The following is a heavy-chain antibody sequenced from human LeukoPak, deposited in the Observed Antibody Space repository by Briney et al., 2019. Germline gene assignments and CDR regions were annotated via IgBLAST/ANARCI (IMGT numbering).Heavy chain of an antibody. Sequence: GGSLRLSCAASGFTFSHYALSWVRQAPGKGLEWVSAISGSGTSTYYADSVKGRFTLSRDNSKNTLYLQMNSLRAEDTAVYYCAKDSAFYASGSRFDYWGQGTLVTVSS. CDR1: GFTFSHYA. D-gene: IGHD3-10*01. CDR2: ISGSGTST. CDR3: AKDSAFYASGSRFDY. J-gene: IGHJ4*02. V-gene: IGHV3-23*01.